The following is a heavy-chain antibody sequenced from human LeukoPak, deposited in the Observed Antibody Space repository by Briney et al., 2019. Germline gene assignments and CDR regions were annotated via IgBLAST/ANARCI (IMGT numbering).Heavy chain of an antibody. CDR3: ARDSVDTAMVPPDP. V-gene: IGHV4-59*12. Sequence: PSGTLSLTCTVSGGSLSGYYWSWIRQPPGKGLEWIGFIYYSGGGPEGVGNTNYNPSVKSRVTISVDRSKNQFSLKLSSVTAADTAVYYCARDSVDTAMVPPDPWGQGTLVTVSS. CDR1: GGSLSGYY. D-gene: IGHD5-18*01. J-gene: IGHJ5*02. CDR2: IYYSGGGPEGVGNT.